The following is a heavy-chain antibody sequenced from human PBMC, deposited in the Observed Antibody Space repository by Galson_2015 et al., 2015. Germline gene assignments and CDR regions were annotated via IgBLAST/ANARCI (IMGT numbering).Heavy chain of an antibody. V-gene: IGHV3-21*01. CDR1: GFTFINYS. CDR2: ISISSSYI. D-gene: IGHD5-24*01. CDR3: ATMATTATGNY. Sequence: SLRLCCAACGFTFINYSMNWVRQAAGKGLEWVSSISISSSYIYYADSVKGRFTISRDNAKNSRYLQMNSLRVEDTAVYYCATMATTATGNYWGQGTLVTVSS. J-gene: IGHJ4*02.